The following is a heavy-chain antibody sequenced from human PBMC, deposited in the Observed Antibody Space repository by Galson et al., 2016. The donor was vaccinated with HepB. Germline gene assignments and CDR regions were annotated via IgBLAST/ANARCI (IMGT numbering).Heavy chain of an antibody. CDR1: GYSFTTYG. Sequence: SVKVSCKASGYSFTTYGVSWVRQAPGQGLEWMGWISGDNVNTYYAQKFQGRVTMSTDTSTSTAYMELKSLRSDDAAVYFCARDQTGGAIVVAAAPGWFDPWGQGTPLTVSS. CDR3: ARDQTGGAIVVAAAPGWFDP. V-gene: IGHV1-18*01. D-gene: IGHD2-2*01. CDR2: ISGDNVNT. J-gene: IGHJ5*02.